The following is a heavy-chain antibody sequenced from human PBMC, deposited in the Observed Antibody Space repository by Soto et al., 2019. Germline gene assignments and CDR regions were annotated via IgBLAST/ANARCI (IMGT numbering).Heavy chain of an antibody. CDR3: SGYDGGWFAP. D-gene: IGHD2-15*01. CDR1: GGTFSSYA. J-gene: IGHJ5*02. CDR2: LNPLFGTT. V-gene: IGHV1-69*06. Sequence: QVQLVQSGAEVKKPGSSVKVYCKASGGTFSSYAISWVRQAPGQVLEWMGGLNPLFGTTHYAQKFEGRVTITAVKSPFTAYMDLTCLRAANPAVYYWSGYDGGWFAPWCRVTAFLVSS.